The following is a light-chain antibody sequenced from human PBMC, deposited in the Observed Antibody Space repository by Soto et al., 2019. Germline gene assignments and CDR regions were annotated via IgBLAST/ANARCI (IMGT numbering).Light chain of an antibody. J-gene: IGLJ3*02. CDR3: QSYDSSLSGWV. Sequence: QAVVTQPPSVSGAPGQRVTISCTGRSSNIGAGYDVHWYQQLPGTAPKLLIYGNSNRPSGVPDRFSGSKSGTSASLAITRLQAEDEADYSCQSYDSSLSGWVFGGGTKLTVL. CDR1: SSNIGAGYD. CDR2: GNS. V-gene: IGLV1-40*01.